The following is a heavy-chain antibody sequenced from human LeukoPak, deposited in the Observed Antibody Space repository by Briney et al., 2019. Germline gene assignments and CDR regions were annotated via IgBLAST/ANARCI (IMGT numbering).Heavy chain of an antibody. Sequence: GASVKVSCKASGYTFTSYGISWVRQAPGQGLEWMGWISAYNGNTNYAQKLQGRVTMTTDTSTSTAYMELRSLKSDDTAVYYCARDRAYDFLAGLDAFDIWGQGTMVTVSS. D-gene: IGHD3-3*01. CDR2: ISAYNGNT. CDR1: GYTFTSYG. J-gene: IGHJ3*02. CDR3: ARDRAYDFLAGLDAFDI. V-gene: IGHV1-18*01.